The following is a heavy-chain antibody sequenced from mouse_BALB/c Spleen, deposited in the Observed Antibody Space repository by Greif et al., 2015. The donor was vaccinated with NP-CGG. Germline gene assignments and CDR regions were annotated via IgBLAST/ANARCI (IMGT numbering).Heavy chain of an antibody. D-gene: IGHD2-12*01. CDR1: GYAFSSSW. V-gene: IGHV1-82*01. J-gene: IGHJ2*01. CDR3: ARSGGSYSLDY. Sequence: VKLMESGPELVKPGASVKISCKASGYAFSSSWMNWVKQRPGQGLEWIGRIYPGDGDTNYNGKFKGKATLTADKSSSTAYMQLSSLTSVDSAVYFCARSGGSYSLDYWGQGTTLTVSS. CDR2: IYPGDGDT.